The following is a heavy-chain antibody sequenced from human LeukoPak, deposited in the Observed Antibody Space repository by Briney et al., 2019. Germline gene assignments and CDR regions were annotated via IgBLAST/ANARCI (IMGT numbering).Heavy chain of an antibody. D-gene: IGHD1-14*01. CDR3: AKETPNTGWFDP. Sequence: ASVKVSCKASGHTFTTYYAHLVRQAPGQGLEWMGVINPSGDGTNYPQRFQGRVTLTRDTSTSTVYMELSSLRSEDTAIYYCAKETPNTGWFDPWGQGTLVTVSS. V-gene: IGHV1-46*01. CDR2: INPSGDGT. CDR1: GHTFTTYY. J-gene: IGHJ5*02.